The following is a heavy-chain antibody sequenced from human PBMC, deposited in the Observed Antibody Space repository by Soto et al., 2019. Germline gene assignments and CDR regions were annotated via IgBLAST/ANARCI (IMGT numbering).Heavy chain of an antibody. Sequence: QVQLVESGGGVVQPGTSVRLSCAASGFTFSSFGMHWVRQPPGKGLEWVAVTSSEGYNINYVDSVKGRFTISRDNSKNTLFLQMNSLRAEDTAVYFCAKKLPGPYHALFDHCGQGALVTVSA. V-gene: IGHV3-30*18. CDR3: AKKLPGPYHALFDH. J-gene: IGHJ4*02. CDR2: TSSEGYNI. CDR1: GFTFSSFG. D-gene: IGHD2-15*01.